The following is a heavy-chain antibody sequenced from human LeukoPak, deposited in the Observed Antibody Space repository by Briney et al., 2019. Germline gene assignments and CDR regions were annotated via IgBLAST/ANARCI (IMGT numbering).Heavy chain of an antibody. J-gene: IGHJ6*02. CDR1: GGTFSSYA. CDR2: IIPIFGTA. D-gene: IGHD6-6*01. CDR3: ARGRYSSSINSMDV. Sequence: ASVKVSCKAPGGTFSSYAISWVRQAPGQGLEWMGGIIPIFGTANYAQKFQGRVTITADESTSTAYMELSSPRSEDTAVYYCARGRYSSSINSMDVWGQGTTVTVSS. V-gene: IGHV1-69*13.